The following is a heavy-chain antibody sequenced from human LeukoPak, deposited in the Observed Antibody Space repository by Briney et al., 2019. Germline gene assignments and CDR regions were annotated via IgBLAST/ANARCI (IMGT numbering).Heavy chain of an antibody. CDR3: ARAFRGIFGVFEAFDI. Sequence: PSETLSLTCTVSGGSISSYYWGWIRQPPGKGLEWIGIIYHSGRTDYNPSLKSRVTISEDTSKNQFSLKLSSVTAADTVVYYCARAFRGIFGVFEAFDIWGQGTMVTVSS. CDR2: IYHSGRT. V-gene: IGHV4-38-2*02. D-gene: IGHD3-3*01. CDR1: GGSISSYY. J-gene: IGHJ3*02.